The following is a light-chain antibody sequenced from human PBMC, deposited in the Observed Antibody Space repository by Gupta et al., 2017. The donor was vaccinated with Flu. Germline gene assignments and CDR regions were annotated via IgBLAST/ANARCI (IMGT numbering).Light chain of an antibody. CDR1: SSDVGSYNL. CDR2: EVT. J-gene: IGLJ3*02. V-gene: IGLV2-23*02. CDR3: CSSEGSSNFWV. Sequence: ITISCTGTSSDVGSYNLVSWYQQHPGKEPKSLMYEVTKRPSGVSNRFSGSKSGNTASLPTSGVQAEDEADYYCCSSEGSSNFWVFGGGTKLTVL.